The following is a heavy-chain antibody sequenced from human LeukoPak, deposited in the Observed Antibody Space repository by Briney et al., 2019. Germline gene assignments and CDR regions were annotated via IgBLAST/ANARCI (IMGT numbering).Heavy chain of an antibody. CDR2: INPNSGGT. V-gene: IGHV1-2*02. CDR1: GYTFTGYY. D-gene: IGHD2-15*01. J-gene: IGHJ4*02. Sequence: ASVKVSCMASGYTFTGYYMHWVRQAPGQGLEWMGWINPNSGGTNYAQKFQGRVTMTRDTSISTAYMELSRLRSDDTAVYYCARECSGGSCLGYWGQGTLVTVSS. CDR3: ARECSGGSCLGY.